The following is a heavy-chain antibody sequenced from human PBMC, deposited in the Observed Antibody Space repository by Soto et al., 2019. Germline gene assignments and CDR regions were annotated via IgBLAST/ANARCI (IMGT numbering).Heavy chain of an antibody. CDR2: IRSKTHSYAT. CDR3: TRSGGSYSFGY. D-gene: IGHD1-26*01. J-gene: IGHJ4*02. CDR1: GFTLSGSA. V-gene: IGHV3-73*02. Sequence: VQLVESGGGLVQPGESLKLSCAASGFTLSGSAVHWVRQASGKGLEWVGRIRSKTHSYATEYIASVKGRFTMSREDSNNTAYLQMNGLKTDNTAVYYCTRSGGSYSFGYWGQGTLVTVSS.